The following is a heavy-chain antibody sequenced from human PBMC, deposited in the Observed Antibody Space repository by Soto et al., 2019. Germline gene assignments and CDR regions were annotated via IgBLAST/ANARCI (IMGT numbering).Heavy chain of an antibody. V-gene: IGHV1-69*12. CDR3: ARGQYSGSYLGASFDY. J-gene: IGHJ4*02. Sequence: QVQLVQSGAEVKKPGSSVKVSCKASGGTFSSYAISWVRQAPGQGLEWMGGIIPIFGTANYAQKFQGRVTITADESTSTAYMELSSLSSEDTAVYYCARGQYSGSYLGASFDYWGQGPLVTVSS. CDR1: GGTFSSYA. CDR2: IIPIFGTA. D-gene: IGHD1-26*01.